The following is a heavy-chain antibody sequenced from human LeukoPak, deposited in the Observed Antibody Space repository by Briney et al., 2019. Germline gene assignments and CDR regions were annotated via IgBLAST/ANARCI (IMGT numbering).Heavy chain of an antibody. CDR1: GFTFSNYE. V-gene: IGHV3-48*03. D-gene: IGHD6-13*01. CDR3: ARDRALVRSSTLPNWFDP. J-gene: IGHJ5*02. Sequence: SGESLRLSCAASGFTFSNYEMNWVRQAPGKGLEWVSYISSSGSTIYYADSVKGRFTISRDNAKNSLYLQMNSLRAEDTAVYYCARDRALVRSSTLPNWFDPWGQGTLVTVSS. CDR2: ISSSGSTI.